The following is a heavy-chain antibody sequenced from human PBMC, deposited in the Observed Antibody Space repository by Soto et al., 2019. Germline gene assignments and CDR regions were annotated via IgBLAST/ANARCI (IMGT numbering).Heavy chain of an antibody. V-gene: IGHV1-46*01. D-gene: IGHD3-22*01. Sequence: ASVKVSCKAFGYSFTSHYMHWVRQAPGQGLEWMGTIYPGGVNIGYAQKFKGRVTMTKDTSTSTVYMELNSLTSEDTAVYYCAREYLGVMGVGPEYWGQGTLVTVSS. CDR3: AREYLGVMGVGPEY. CDR2: IYPGGVNI. J-gene: IGHJ4*02. CDR1: GYSFTSHY.